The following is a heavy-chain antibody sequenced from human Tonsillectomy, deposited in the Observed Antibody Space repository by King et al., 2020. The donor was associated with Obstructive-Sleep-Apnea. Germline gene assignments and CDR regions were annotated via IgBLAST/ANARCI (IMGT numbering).Heavy chain of an antibody. J-gene: IGHJ4*02. CDR2: INHTGET. CDR1: GASLSGNY. V-gene: IGHV4-34*01. D-gene: IGHD3-9*01. Sequence: VQLQQWGAGLLKPSETLSLTCAVSGASLSGNYWTWIRQPPGKGLEWIGDINHTGETNYSPSLKSRVTISVDTSRNQFSLKLSSVTAADTAVYYCARHKYYDILTDDGPPYFFDYWGQGTLVTVSS. CDR3: ARHKYYDILTDDGPPYFFDY.